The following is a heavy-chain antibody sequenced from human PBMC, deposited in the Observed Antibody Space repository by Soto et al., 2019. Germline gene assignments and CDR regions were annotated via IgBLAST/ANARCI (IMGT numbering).Heavy chain of an antibody. J-gene: IGHJ4*02. CDR3: ARGVTTVTTLAY. D-gene: IGHD4-17*01. V-gene: IGHV4-61*01. CDR2: IYYSGST. Sequence: PSETLSLTCTVSGGSVSSGSYYWSWIRQPPGKGLEWIGYIYYSGSTNYKPSLKSRVTISEDTSKNQFSLKLSSVTAADTAVYYFARGVTTVTTLAYWGQGTLVTVSS. CDR1: GGSVSSGSYY.